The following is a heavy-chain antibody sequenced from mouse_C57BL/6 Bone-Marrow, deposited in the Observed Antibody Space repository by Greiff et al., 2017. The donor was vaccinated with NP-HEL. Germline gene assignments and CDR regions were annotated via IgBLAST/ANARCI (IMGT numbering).Heavy chain of an antibody. CDR3: TREGGLLRFAY. Sequence: EVKLMESGGGLVQPGGSMKLSCAASGFTFSDAWMDWVRQSPEKGLEWVAEIRNKANNHATYYAESVKGRFTISRDDSKSSVYLQMNSLRAEDTGIDYCTREGGLLRFAYWGQGTLVTVSA. J-gene: IGHJ3*01. CDR1: GFTFSDAW. CDR2: IRNKANNHAT. V-gene: IGHV6-6*01. D-gene: IGHD2-3*01.